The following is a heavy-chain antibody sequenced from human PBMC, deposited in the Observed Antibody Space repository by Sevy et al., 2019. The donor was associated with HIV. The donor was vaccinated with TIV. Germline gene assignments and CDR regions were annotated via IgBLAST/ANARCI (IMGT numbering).Heavy chain of an antibody. CDR1: GFTFSSYS. CDR2: ISNISRTI. J-gene: IGHJ4*02. D-gene: IGHD4-4*01. V-gene: IGHV3-48*02. CDR3: ATLFHYSSQFDC. Sequence: GGSLRLSCAASGFTFSSYSMNWVRQAPGKGLERVSYISNISRTIYYADSVRGRFTISRDNAKNSLYLQMNSLRNEDTAVYYCATLFHYSSQFDCWGQGTLVSVSS.